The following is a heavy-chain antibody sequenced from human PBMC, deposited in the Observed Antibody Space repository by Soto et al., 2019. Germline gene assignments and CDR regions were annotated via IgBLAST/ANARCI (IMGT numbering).Heavy chain of an antibody. Sequence: ASVQVSCNASGCTFSGYAISWVRQPPGQGLEWMGGIIPIFGTANYAQKFQGRVTSTADESTSTAYMELSSLRSEDTAVYYCARDKSGIAAAGNYGMDVWCQGTTVTVSS. V-gene: IGHV1-69*13. CDR2: IIPIFGTA. J-gene: IGHJ6*02. CDR3: ARDKSGIAAAGNYGMDV. CDR1: GCTFSGYA. D-gene: IGHD6-13*01.